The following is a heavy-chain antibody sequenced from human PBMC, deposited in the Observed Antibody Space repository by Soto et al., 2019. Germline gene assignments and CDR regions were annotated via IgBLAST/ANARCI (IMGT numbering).Heavy chain of an antibody. D-gene: IGHD5-18*01. CDR2: ISGSGGST. J-gene: IGHJ4*02. V-gene: IGHV3-23*01. CDR3: AKRGLSIGYSYGYSNDY. CDR1: GFTFSSYA. Sequence: GGSLRLSCAASGFTFSSYAMSWVRQAPGKGLEWVSAISGSGGSTYYADSVKGRFTISRDNSKNTLYLQMNSLRAEDTAVYYCAKRGLSIGYSYGYSNDYWGQGTLVTVSS.